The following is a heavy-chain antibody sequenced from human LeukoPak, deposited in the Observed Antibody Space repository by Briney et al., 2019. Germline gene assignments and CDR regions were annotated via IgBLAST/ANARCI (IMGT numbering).Heavy chain of an antibody. CDR3: ARSLAMDV. Sequence: GGSLRLSCAPSGFTFSNYGIHWVRQAPGKGLEWVSCISSTSSTIYYTDSVEGRFTISRDNAKNSLYLQMNSLRDEDTAVYYCARSLAMDVWGQGTTVTVSS. CDR1: GFTFSNYG. V-gene: IGHV3-48*02. CDR2: ISSTSSTI. J-gene: IGHJ6*02.